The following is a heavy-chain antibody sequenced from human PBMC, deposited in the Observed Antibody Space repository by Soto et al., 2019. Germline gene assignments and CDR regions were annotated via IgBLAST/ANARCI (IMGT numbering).Heavy chain of an antibody. CDR3: ARAKLELNPPPSKQLSSAFDI. D-gene: IGHD1-7*01. CDR2: INHSGST. CDR1: GGSFSGYY. V-gene: IGHV4-34*01. Sequence: QVQLQQWGAGLLKPSETLSLTCAVYGGSFSGYYWSWIRQPPGKGLEWIGEINHSGSTNYNPSLKSRVTISVDTSKNQFSLKLSSVTAAETAVYYCARAKLELNPPPSKQLSSAFDIWGQGTMVTVSS. J-gene: IGHJ3*02.